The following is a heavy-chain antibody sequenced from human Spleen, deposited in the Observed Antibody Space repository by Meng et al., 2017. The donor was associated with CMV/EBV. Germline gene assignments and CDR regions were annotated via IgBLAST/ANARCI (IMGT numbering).Heavy chain of an antibody. D-gene: IGHD1-26*01. V-gene: IGHV4-59*01. CDR1: GGSISSYY. Sequence: SETLSLTCTVSGGSISSYYWSWIRQPPGKGLEWIGYIYYSGSTNYNPSPKSRVTISVDTSKNQFSLKLSSVTAADTAVYYCAREGGQYSGSSYYGMDVWGQGTTVTVSS. J-gene: IGHJ6*02. CDR3: AREGGQYSGSSYYGMDV. CDR2: IYYSGST.